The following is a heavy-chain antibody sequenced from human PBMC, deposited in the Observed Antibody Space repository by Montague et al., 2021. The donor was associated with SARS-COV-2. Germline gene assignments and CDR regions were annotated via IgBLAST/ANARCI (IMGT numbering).Heavy chain of an antibody. D-gene: IGHD3-9*01. CDR2: INHSGST. CDR1: GGSFSGYY. J-gene: IGHJ5*02. Sequence: SETLSLTCAVYGGSFSGYYWSWIRQPPGKGLGWIGEINHSGSTNYNPSLKGRVTISVDTSKNQFSLKLSSVTAADTAVYYCAKERYSFSLTRGSTWFDPWGQGTLVTVSS. V-gene: IGHV4-34*01. CDR3: AKERYSFSLTRGSTWFDP.